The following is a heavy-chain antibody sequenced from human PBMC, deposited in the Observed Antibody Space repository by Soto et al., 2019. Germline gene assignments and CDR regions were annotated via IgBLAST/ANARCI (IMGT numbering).Heavy chain of an antibody. CDR1: GFTFSSYS. Sequence: EVQLVESGGGLVKPGGSLRLSCAASGFTFSSYSMNWVRQAPGQGLEWVSSISSSSSSIYYADSVKGRFTIARDNGKNSLYLKMNSLRAEDTAVDYCARDSYCIGSSCSSGDYWGQGTLVTVSS. CDR3: ARDSYCIGSSCSSGDY. CDR2: ISSSSSSI. D-gene: IGHD2-15*01. J-gene: IGHJ4*02. V-gene: IGHV3-21*01.